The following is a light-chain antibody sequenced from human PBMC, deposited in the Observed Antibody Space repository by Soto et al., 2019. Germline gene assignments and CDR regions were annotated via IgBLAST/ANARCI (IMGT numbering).Light chain of an antibody. CDR2: EVS. CDR1: SSEIGGYNY. Sequence: QSALTQSASVSGSPGQSITISCTGTSSEIGGYNYVSWYQQHPDKAPKLMIFEVSNRPSGVSHRFSGSKSGNTASLTLSRLLPEDEADYYCRSYTTSSTVAFGGGTKLTVL. CDR3: RSYTTSSTVA. J-gene: IGLJ2*01. V-gene: IGLV2-14*01.